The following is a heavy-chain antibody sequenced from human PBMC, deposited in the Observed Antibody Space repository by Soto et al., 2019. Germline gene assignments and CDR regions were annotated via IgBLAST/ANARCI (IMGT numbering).Heavy chain of an antibody. J-gene: IGHJ4*02. D-gene: IGHD3-22*01. V-gene: IGHV1-69*13. CDR1: GGTFNRNT. CDR3: ARQFDFARSGYFYAY. CDR2: ITPMFGTA. Sequence: SVKVSCKASGGTFNRNTISWVRQAPGQGLEWMGGITPMFGTANYAQKFQGRVTITADESTSTAYMELSRLRSEDTAVYYCARQFDFARSGYFYAYWGQGTPVTVSS.